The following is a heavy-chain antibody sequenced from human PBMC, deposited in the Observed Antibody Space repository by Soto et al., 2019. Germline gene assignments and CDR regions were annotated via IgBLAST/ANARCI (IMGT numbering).Heavy chain of an antibody. CDR3: DSHCRTSGSDWSDT. V-gene: IGHV1-46*03. D-gene: IGHD2-2*01. CDR2: IDPSGGST. Sequence: ASVKVSCKASGYRFTKYYIHWVRQAPGQGLEWVGIIDPSGGSTTYAQKFQGRVTMTRDTSTSTVYMELSSLRSEHTAVYYCDSHCRTSGSDWSDTWGQETLVNVSS. J-gene: IGHJ5*02. CDR1: GYRFTKYY.